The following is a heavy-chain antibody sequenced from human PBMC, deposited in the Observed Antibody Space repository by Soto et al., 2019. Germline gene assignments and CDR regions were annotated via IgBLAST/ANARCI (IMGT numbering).Heavy chain of an antibody. CDR2: ISGYNFNT. CDR1: GYVFGSYG. D-gene: IGHD2-8*01. CDR3: ARDHMLYDPIRGGPPSAFGI. J-gene: IGHJ3*02. V-gene: IGHV1-18*01. Sequence: ASVKVSCKASGYVFGSYGISWVRQAPGQGLEWMGWISGYNFNTHYAQKLQGRVTMTTDTSTSTAYMELRSLNSDDTAVYYCARDHMLYDPIRGGPPSAFGIWGQGTMVTVSS.